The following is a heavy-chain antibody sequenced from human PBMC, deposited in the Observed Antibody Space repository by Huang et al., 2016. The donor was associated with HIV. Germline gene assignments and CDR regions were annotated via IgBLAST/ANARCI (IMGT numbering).Heavy chain of an antibody. J-gene: IGHJ6*03. CDR2: ISIGGTSI. CDR3: AKDKIFPLGYMDV. Sequence: EVQVLESGGGSVQPGGSLRFSCVASGTTFSTYAMSWVRQAPGKGLEWVISIGGTSILYADSVKGRFTVSRDNSKNTVYLLMNSLRAEDSAVYYCAKDKIFPLGYMDVWGKGTTVTVSS. V-gene: IGHV3-23*01. D-gene: IGHD3-3*01. CDR1: GTTFSTYA.